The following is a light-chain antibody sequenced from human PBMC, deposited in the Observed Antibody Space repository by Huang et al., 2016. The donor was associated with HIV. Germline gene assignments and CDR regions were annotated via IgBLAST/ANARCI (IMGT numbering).Light chain of an antibody. V-gene: IGKV3-15*01. J-gene: IGKJ1*01. CDR1: QSVSSN. CDR2: GAA. Sequence: EIVMTQSPATLSVSPGERATLSCRASQSVSSNLAWYQQSPGQAPRLLIYGAATRATGSPARFSGSGSGTEFTLTISSLQSEDFAVYYCQQYNNWPWTFGQGTKVEI. CDR3: QQYNNWPWT.